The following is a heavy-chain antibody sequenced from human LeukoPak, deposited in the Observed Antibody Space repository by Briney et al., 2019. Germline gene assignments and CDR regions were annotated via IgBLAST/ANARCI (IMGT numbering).Heavy chain of an antibody. J-gene: IGHJ4*02. Sequence: ASVKVSCKASGYTFTSYYMHWVRQAPGQGLGWMGIINPSGGSTSYAQKFQGRVTMTRDTSTSTVYMELSSLRSEDTAVYYCARAYYYDSSGYYPFDYWGQGTLVTVSS. CDR1: GYTFTSYY. CDR2: INPSGGST. D-gene: IGHD3-22*01. CDR3: ARAYYYDSSGYYPFDY. V-gene: IGHV1-46*01.